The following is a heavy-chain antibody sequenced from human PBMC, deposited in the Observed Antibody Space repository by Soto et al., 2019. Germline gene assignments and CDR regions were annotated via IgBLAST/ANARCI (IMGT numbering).Heavy chain of an antibody. D-gene: IGHD3-10*01. J-gene: IGHJ6*02. CDR2: ISYDGTNK. CDR3: ARCLVLLWFGELLNPPCGMDV. Sequence: QVQLVESGGGVVQPGRSLRLSCAASGFTFRNFGMHWVRQAPGKGLEWVAVISYDGTNKYYADSVKGRFTISRDNSKNTLYLQINSLRAEDTAVYYCARCLVLLWFGELLNPPCGMDVWGQGTTVTVSS. CDR1: GFTFRNFG. V-gene: IGHV3-30*03.